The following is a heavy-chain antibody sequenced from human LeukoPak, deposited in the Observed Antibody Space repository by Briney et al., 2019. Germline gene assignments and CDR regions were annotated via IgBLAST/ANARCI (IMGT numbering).Heavy chain of an antibody. J-gene: IGHJ4*02. CDR1: GGSFSGYY. CDR2: INHSGST. CDR3: ARGSEYYDFWSGYSSPFDY. Sequence: PSETLTLTCAVYGGSFSGYYWSWIRQPPGKGLEWSGEINHSGSTNYNPSLKSRVTISVDTSKNQFSLKLSSVTAADTAVYYCARGSEYYDFWSGYSSPFDYWGQGTLVTVSS. V-gene: IGHV4-34*01. D-gene: IGHD3-3*01.